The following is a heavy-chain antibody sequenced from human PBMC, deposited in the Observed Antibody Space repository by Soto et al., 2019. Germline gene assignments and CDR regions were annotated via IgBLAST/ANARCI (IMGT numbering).Heavy chain of an antibody. V-gene: IGHV4-31*03. CDR3: ARVRTLYYDFWSGYYPAYFDY. CDR2: IYYSGST. CDR1: GGSISSGGYY. Sequence: SETLSLTCTVSGGSISSGGYYWSWIRQHPGKGLEWIGYIYYSGSTNYNPSLKSRVTISVDTSKNQFSLKLSSVTAADTAVYYCARVRTLYYDFWSGYYPAYFDYWGQGTLVTVPS. D-gene: IGHD3-3*01. J-gene: IGHJ4*02.